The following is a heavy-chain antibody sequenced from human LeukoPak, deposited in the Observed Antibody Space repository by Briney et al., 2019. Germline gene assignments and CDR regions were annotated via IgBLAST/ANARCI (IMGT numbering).Heavy chain of an antibody. CDR1: GFTFSGYW. Sequence: GGSLRLSCAASGFTFSGYWMHWVRQAPGKGLVWVSRVASGGTGPSYADSVKGRFTISRDNAKNTLYLQMNSLSAEDTAVYFCARDMGPYGGSPGASWGQGTLVTVSS. CDR2: VASGGTGP. CDR3: ARDMGPYGGSPGAS. J-gene: IGHJ5*02. V-gene: IGHV3-74*01. D-gene: IGHD4-23*01.